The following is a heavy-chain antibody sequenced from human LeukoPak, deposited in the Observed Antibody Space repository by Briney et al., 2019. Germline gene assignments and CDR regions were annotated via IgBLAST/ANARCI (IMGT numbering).Heavy chain of an antibody. CDR2: VYPGDSDT. CDR1: GYSFISYW. V-gene: IGHV5-51*01. J-gene: IGHJ4*02. Sequence: GESLKISCKGSGYSFISYWIAWVRQMPGKGLEWMGSVYPGDSDTTYSPSYQGQVTISADKSISTAYVQWSSLRASDTAMYFCARHVRDAYNRRFNYWGQGTLVTVSS. D-gene: IGHD5-24*01. CDR3: ARHVRDAYNRRFNY.